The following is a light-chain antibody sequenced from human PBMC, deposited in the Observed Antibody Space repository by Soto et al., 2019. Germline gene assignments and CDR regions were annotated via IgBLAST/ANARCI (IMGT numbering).Light chain of an antibody. CDR3: LQDNSSPPWT. CDR2: DAS. CDR1: QSVSNNY. Sequence: EIVLTQSPGTLSLSPGERATLSCRASQSVSNNYLAWYHQKPGQTPSLLIYDASTRATGIPDRFSGSGSGTDFTLTISRLEPEDFGVYYCLQDNSSPPWTFGQGTKVESK. V-gene: IGKV3-20*01. J-gene: IGKJ1*01.